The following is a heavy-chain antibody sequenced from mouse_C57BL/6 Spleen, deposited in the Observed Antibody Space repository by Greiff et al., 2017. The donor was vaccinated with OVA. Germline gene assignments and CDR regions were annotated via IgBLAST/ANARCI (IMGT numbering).Heavy chain of an antibody. CDR2: INPSSGYT. J-gene: IGHJ1*03. Sequence: VQLVESGAELAKPGASVKLSCKASGYTFTSYWMHWVKQRPGQGLEWIGYINPSSGYTKYNQKFKDKATLTADKSSSTAYMQLSSLTYEDSAVYYCARDGYLRYWYFDVWGTGTTVTVSS. V-gene: IGHV1-7*01. D-gene: IGHD2-3*01. CDR3: ARDGYLRYWYFDV. CDR1: GYTFTSYW.